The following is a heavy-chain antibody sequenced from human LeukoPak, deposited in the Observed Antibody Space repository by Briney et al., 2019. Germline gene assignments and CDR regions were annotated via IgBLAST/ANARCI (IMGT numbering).Heavy chain of an antibody. J-gene: IGHJ4*02. CDR1: GFTFSSYA. V-gene: IGHV3-23*01. CDR3: ARGDGVIMNY. CDR2: ISGSGDST. D-gene: IGHD3-10*01. Sequence: GGSLRLSCAASGFTFSSYAMSWVRQAPGKGLEWVSAISGSGDSTYYADSVKGRFTISRDNSKNTLYLQMNSLRAEDTAVYYCARGDGVIMNYWGQGTLVTVSS.